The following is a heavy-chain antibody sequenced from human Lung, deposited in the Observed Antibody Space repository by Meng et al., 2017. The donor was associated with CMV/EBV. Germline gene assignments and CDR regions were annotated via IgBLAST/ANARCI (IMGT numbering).Heavy chain of an antibody. CDR3: ARTRIEVEPDGRKIKYYNYGMDV. CDR2: TNPNSGNT. V-gene: IGHV1-8*01. CDR1: GYTFPTHD. Sequence: SVPVSXQASGYTFPTHDINWVRQATGQRLEWMGGTNPNSGNTGYAQKFQSRVTFTRVTSISTAYMELSSLTSDDTAVYYCARTRIEVEPDGRKIKYYNYGMDVWGQGXTVTVSS. J-gene: IGHJ6*02. D-gene: IGHD2-21*01.